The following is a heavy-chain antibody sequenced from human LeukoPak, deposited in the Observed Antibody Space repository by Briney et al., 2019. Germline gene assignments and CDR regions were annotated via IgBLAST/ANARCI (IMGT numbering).Heavy chain of an antibody. D-gene: IGHD6-19*01. V-gene: IGHV3-9*01. J-gene: IGHJ4*02. CDR3: AGGIGWLIDY. CDR1: GFTFDDYA. CDR2: ISWNSGSI. Sequence: GGSLRLSCAASGFTFDDYAMHWVRQAPGKGLEWVSGISWNSGSIGYADSVEGRFTISRDNARNSLYLQMNSLRDEDTAVYYCAGGIGWLIDYWGQGTVVTVSS.